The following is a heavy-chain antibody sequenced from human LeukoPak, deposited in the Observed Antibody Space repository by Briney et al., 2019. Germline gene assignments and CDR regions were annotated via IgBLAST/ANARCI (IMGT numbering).Heavy chain of an antibody. Sequence: GGSLRLSCAASGFTFSSYAMSWVRQAPGKGLEWVSAISGSGSHTYYADSVKGRFTISRDNSKNTLSLQINSLRAEDTAVYYCAKDGSCSSASCDLNWFDPWGQGTLVTVSS. V-gene: IGHV3-23*01. CDR3: AKDGSCSSASCDLNWFDP. J-gene: IGHJ5*02. D-gene: IGHD2-2*01. CDR1: GFTFSSYA. CDR2: ISGSGSHT.